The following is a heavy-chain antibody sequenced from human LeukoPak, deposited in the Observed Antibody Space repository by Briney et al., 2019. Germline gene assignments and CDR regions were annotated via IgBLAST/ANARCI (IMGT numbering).Heavy chain of an antibody. CDR2: IYYSGST. D-gene: IGHD1-14*01. CDR3: ARDNPRVATD. V-gene: IGHV4-31*03. Sequence: SETLSLTCTVSGGSISSGGYYWSWIRQHPGKGLEWIGYIYYSGSTYYNPSLKSRVTISVDTSKNQFSLKLSSVTAADTAVYYCARDNPRVATDCGQGTLVTVSS. J-gene: IGHJ4*02. CDR1: GGSISSGGYY.